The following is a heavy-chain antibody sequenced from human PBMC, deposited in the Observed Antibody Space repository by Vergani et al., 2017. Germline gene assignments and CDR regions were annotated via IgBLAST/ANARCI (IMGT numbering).Heavy chain of an antibody. CDR3: ARDFGAYCGGDCYVYXFDY. CDR1: GYTFTSYG. CDR2: ISAYNGNT. Sequence: QVQLVQSGAEVKKPGASVKVSCKASGYTFTSYGISWVRQAPGQGLEWMGWISAYNGNTNHAQKLQGRVTMTTDTSTSTAYMELRSLRSHDTAVYYCARDFGAYCGGDCYVYXFDYWGQGTLVTVSS. J-gene: IGHJ4*02. V-gene: IGHV1-18*01. D-gene: IGHD2-21*01.